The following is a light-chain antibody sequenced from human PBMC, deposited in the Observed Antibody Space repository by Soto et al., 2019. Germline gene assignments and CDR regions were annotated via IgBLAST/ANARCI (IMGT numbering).Light chain of an antibody. J-gene: IGLJ2*01. V-gene: IGLV2-23*01. CDR2: EGN. CDR3: CSYADSSTPVV. Sequence: QSALTQPASVSGSPGQSITISCTGTSSDVGSYNLDSWYQQHPGKAPKLMIYEGNKRPSGVSDRFSGSKSGNTASLTISGLQAEDEADYYCCSYADSSTPVVFGGGTKLTVL. CDR1: SSDVGSYNL.